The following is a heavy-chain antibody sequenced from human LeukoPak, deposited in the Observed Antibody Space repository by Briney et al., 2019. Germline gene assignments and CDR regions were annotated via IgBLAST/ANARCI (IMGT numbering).Heavy chain of an antibody. Sequence: GASVKVSCKASGGTFSSYAISWVRQAPGQGLEWMGGIIPIFGTANYAQKFQGRVTITTDESTSTAYMELSSLRSEDTAVYYCARGYSSSGSTFDYWGQGTLVTVSS. CDR2: IIPIFGTA. J-gene: IGHJ4*02. V-gene: IGHV1-69*05. CDR1: GGTFSSYA. D-gene: IGHD6-6*01. CDR3: ARGYSSSGSTFDY.